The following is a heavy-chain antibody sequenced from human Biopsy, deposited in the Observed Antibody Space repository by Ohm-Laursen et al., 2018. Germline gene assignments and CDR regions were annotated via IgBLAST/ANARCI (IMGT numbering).Heavy chain of an antibody. CDR1: GDSVTKYY. D-gene: IGHD4-11*01. CDR3: ARDSGILNYGNFKYYHYYGMDV. V-gene: IGHV4-59*02. Sequence: TLSLTCTVSGDSVTKYYWSWIRQPPGKGLEWIGHIYYSVMTNYNPSLQSRVSISVDTSRNQVSLTLSPVTAADTAVYYCARDSGILNYGNFKYYHYYGMDVWGQGTKVTVSS. J-gene: IGHJ6*02. CDR2: IYYSVMT.